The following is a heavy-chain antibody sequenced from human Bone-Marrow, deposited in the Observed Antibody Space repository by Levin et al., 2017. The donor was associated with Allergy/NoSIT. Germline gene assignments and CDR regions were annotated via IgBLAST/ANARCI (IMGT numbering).Heavy chain of an antibody. V-gene: IGHV3-9*01. J-gene: IGHJ4*02. CDR3: AKDMGVVTAAYYFDY. CDR2: ISWNSGSI. Sequence: SLKISCAASGFTFDDYAMHWVRQPPGKGLEWVSGISWNSGSIDYADSVKGRFTISRDNAKNSLYLQMNSLRAEDTALYYCAKDMGVVTAAYYFDYWGQGTLVTVSS. CDR1: GFTFDDYA. D-gene: IGHD2-21*02.